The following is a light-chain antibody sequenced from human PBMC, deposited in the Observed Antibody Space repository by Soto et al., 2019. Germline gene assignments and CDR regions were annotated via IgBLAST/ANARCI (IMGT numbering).Light chain of an antibody. CDR2: GAS. V-gene: IGKV3-20*01. CDR1: QSVSSSY. CDR3: QQYGSSPPT. Sequence: EILFTQSPGTLCLSPLARATLSCRSSQSVSSSYLAWYQQKPGQAPRLLIYGASSRATGITDRFSGSGSGTDFTLTISRLEPEDFAVYYCQQYGSSPPTFGPGTKVDI. J-gene: IGKJ1*01.